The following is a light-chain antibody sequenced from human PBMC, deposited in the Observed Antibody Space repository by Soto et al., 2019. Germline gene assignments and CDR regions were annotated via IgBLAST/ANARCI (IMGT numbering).Light chain of an antibody. CDR2: GAS. Sequence: EIFVTQSPDILSVSPGESATLSCRAIQSVISNLAWYQQKLGQAPRILIYGASTRASGIQARFSGSGSGTEFFLTIRSMQSEDFAVYYCKYYNNWLGAFGGGTKVDIK. V-gene: IGKV3-15*01. CDR1: QSVISN. CDR3: KYYNNWLGA. J-gene: IGKJ4*01.